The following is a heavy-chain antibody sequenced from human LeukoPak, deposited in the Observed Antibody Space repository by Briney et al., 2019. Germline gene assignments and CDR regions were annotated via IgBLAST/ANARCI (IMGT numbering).Heavy chain of an antibody. CDR3: ARGYYYYGMDV. CDR2: IYYSGST. CDR1: GGSISSYY. Sequence: SETLSLTCTVSGGSISSYYWSWIRQPPGKGLEWIGYIYYSGSTNYNPSLKSRVTISVDTSKNQFSLKLSSVTAADTAVYYCARGYYYYGMDVWGQGTTVTVPS. V-gene: IGHV4-59*12. J-gene: IGHJ6*02.